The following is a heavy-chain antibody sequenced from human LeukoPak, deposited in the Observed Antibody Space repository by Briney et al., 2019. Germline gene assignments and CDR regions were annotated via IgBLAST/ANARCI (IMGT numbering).Heavy chain of an antibody. CDR2: IYYSGST. CDR3: ARVKSGHDFVSYFDS. V-gene: IGHV4-59*01. D-gene: IGHD3-16*01. CDR1: GGSISSYY. Sequence: SETLSLTCTVSGGSISSYYWSWIRQPPGKGLEWIGYIYYSGSTNYNPSLKSRVTISVDTSKNQFSLKLSSVTAADTAVYYCARVKSGHDFVSYFDSWGQGIVVTIFS. J-gene: IGHJ4*02.